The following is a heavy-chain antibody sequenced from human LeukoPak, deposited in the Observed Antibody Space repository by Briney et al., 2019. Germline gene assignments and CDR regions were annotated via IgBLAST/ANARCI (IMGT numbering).Heavy chain of an antibody. Sequence: ASVKVSCKASGYTFTSYGISWVRQAPGQGLEWMGWISAYNGNTNYAQKLQGRVTMTTDTSTSTAYMEPRSLRSDDTAVYYCARVVVVGAPKGDNFDYWGQGTLVTVSS. CDR3: ARVVVVGAPKGDNFDY. CDR1: GYTFTSYG. CDR2: ISAYNGNT. D-gene: IGHD1-26*01. V-gene: IGHV1-18*01. J-gene: IGHJ4*02.